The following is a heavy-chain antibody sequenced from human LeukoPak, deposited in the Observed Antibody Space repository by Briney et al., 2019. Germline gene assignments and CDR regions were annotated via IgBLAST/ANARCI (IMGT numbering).Heavy chain of an antibody. J-gene: IGHJ4*02. CDR2: INPSGGST. CDR3: ARDGASMDTANESYFDY. V-gene: IGHV1-46*01. CDR1: GYTFTSYY. Sequence: ASVKVSFKASGYTFTSYYMHWVRQAPGQGLEWMGIINPSGGSTSYAQKFQGRVTMTRDTSTSTVYMELSSLRSEDTAVYYCARDGASMDTANESYFDYWGQGTLVTISS. D-gene: IGHD5-18*01.